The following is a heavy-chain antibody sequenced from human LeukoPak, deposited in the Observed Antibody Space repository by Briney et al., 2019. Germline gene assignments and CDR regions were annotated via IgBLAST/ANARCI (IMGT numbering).Heavy chain of an antibody. CDR3: AKIEDSGYDYRGWFDP. J-gene: IGHJ5*02. D-gene: IGHD5-12*01. CDR1: GYSISSGFY. Sequence: SETLSLTCTVSGYSISSGFYWGWIRQPPGKGLEWIGNIYHSGSTYYDPSLKSRVTISVDTSDNQFSLTLSSVTAADTAVYYCAKIEDSGYDYRGWFDPWGQGTLVTVSS. CDR2: IYHSGST. V-gene: IGHV4-38-2*02.